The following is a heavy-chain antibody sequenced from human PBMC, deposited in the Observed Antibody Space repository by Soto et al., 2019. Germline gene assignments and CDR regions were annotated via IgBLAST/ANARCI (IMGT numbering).Heavy chain of an antibody. CDR2: ISYDGSNK. D-gene: IGHD3-22*01. CDR3: ARDRMSSGYYYYGMDV. V-gene: IGHV3-30-3*01. J-gene: IGHJ6*02. CDR1: GFTFSSYA. Sequence: QVQLVESGGGVVQPGRSLRLSCAASGFTFSSYAMHWVRQAPGKGLEWVAVISYDGSNKYYADSVKGRFTISRVNSKNTLYLQMNSLRAEDTAVYYCARDRMSSGYYYYGMDVWGQGTTVTVSS.